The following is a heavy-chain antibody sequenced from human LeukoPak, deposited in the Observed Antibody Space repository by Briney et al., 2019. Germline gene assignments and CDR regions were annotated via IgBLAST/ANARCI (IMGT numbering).Heavy chain of an antibody. D-gene: IGHD2-15*01. CDR1: GFIFTSYG. J-gene: IGHJ4*02. Sequence: PGGSLRLSCAASGFIFTSYGMNWVRQAPGKGLEWVSYISSSGSNIFYADSVKGRFTISRDQAKDSVFLQMNSLRAEDTALYFCARDAVMGATPFYFDSWGQGALVTVSS. CDR3: ARDAVMGATPFYFDS. V-gene: IGHV3-21*04. CDR2: ISSSGSNI.